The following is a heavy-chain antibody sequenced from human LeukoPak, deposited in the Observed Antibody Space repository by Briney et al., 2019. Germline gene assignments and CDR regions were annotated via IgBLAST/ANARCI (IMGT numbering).Heavy chain of an antibody. V-gene: IGHV1-3*02. CDR1: GYTFTSHG. CDR3: ARGDYYGSGGFGMDV. CDR2: SNVGNGNT. J-gene: IGHJ6*02. D-gene: IGHD3-10*01. Sequence: ASVKVSCKASGYTFTSHGISWVRQAPGQGPEWMGWSNVGNGNTKYSQEFQGRVTFTRDTSANTAYMQLSRLRSEDMGVYYCARGDYYGSGGFGMDVWGQGTAVTVSS.